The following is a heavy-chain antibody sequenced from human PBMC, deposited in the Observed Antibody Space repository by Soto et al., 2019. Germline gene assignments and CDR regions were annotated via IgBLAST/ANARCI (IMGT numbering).Heavy chain of an antibody. Sequence: PSETLSLTCAVYGGSFSGYYWSWIRQPPGKGLEWIGEINHSGSTNYNPSLKSRVTISVDTSKNQFSLKLSSVTAADTAVYYCASLLPSRGPDYNYMDVWGKGTTVTVSS. D-gene: IGHD5-18*01. CDR1: GGSFSGYY. J-gene: IGHJ6*03. V-gene: IGHV4-34*01. CDR2: INHSGST. CDR3: ASLLPSRGPDYNYMDV.